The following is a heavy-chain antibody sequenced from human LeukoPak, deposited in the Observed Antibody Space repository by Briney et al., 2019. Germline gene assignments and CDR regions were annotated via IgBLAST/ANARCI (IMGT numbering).Heavy chain of an antibody. Sequence: GGSMRLSCAASGFTFSDYYMSWIRQAPGKGLEWVSYISGSGNSMYYADSVKGRFTISRDNAKNSLYLQMDSLRAEDTAVYYCARVGRNYTYRDWFDPWGQGTLVTVSS. D-gene: IGHD3-3*01. J-gene: IGHJ5*02. V-gene: IGHV3-11*04. CDR3: ARVGRNYTYRDWFDP. CDR1: GFTFSDYY. CDR2: ISGSGNSM.